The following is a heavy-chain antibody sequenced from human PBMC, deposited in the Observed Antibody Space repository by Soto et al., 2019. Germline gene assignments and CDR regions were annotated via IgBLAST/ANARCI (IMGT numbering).Heavy chain of an antibody. CDR3: ASYYSGSWYFYYYYGMDV. V-gene: IGHV4-39*01. CDR1: GGSISSSRYY. Sequence: SETLSLTCTVSGGSISSSRYYWVWIRQPPGKGLEWIGSIFYSGTTYYNPSLKSRVTISVDTSKNQFSLKLSSVTAADTAVYYCASYYSGSWYFYYYYGMDVWGQGTTVT. D-gene: IGHD6-13*01. J-gene: IGHJ6*02. CDR2: IFYSGTT.